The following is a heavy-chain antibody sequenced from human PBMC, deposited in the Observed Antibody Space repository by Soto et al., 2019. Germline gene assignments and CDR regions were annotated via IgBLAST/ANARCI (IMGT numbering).Heavy chain of an antibody. Sequence: PGGSLRLSCAAPGFTFSSYGMHWVRQAPGKGLEWVAVISYDGSNKYYADSVKGRFTISRDNSKNTLYLQMNSLRAEDTAVYYCAKDLLVIRAFDIWGQGTMVTVSS. CDR2: ISYDGSNK. CDR1: GFTFSSYG. V-gene: IGHV3-30*18. CDR3: AKDLLVIRAFDI. J-gene: IGHJ3*02.